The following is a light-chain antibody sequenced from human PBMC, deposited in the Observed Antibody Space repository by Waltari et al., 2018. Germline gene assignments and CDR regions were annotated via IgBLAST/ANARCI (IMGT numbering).Light chain of an antibody. Sequence: TQSPSTLSASVGDRVTITCRASQSVSSYLAWHQQKPGQAPRLLIYDASNRATGIPARFSGSGSGTDFTLTISSLEPEDFAVYYCQQRSNWPPGLTFGGGTKVEIK. CDR1: QSVSSY. CDR3: QQRSNWPPGLT. CDR2: DAS. J-gene: IGKJ4*01. V-gene: IGKV3-11*01.